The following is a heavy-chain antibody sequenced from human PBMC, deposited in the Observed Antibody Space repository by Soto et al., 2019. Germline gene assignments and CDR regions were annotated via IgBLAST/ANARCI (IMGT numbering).Heavy chain of an antibody. CDR3: ATDFKLSGNIDD. Sequence: QVQLVQSGAEVKKPGASVKVSCKVSGYTLTELSMHWVRQAPGKGLEWRGGFDPDDGETIYAQKFQGRVTMTEDTSTDTAYMELSSLRSEDTAVYYCATDFKLSGNIDDWGQGTLVTVSS. CDR2: FDPDDGET. D-gene: IGHD3-16*02. J-gene: IGHJ4*02. CDR1: GYTLTELS. V-gene: IGHV1-24*01.